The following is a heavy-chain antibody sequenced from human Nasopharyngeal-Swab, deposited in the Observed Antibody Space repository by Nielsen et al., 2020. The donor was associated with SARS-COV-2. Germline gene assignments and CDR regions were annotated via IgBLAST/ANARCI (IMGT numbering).Heavy chain of an antibody. Sequence: GESLKISCAASGFTFSSYWMSWVRQAPGKGLEWVANIEQDGSEKYYVDSVKGRFTISRDNAKNSLYLQMNSLRAEDTAVYYCARDQDDLNPLDVWGKGTTVTVSS. V-gene: IGHV3-7*03. J-gene: IGHJ6*04. CDR3: ARDQDDLNPLDV. D-gene: IGHD3-3*01. CDR2: IEQDGSEK. CDR1: GFTFSSYW.